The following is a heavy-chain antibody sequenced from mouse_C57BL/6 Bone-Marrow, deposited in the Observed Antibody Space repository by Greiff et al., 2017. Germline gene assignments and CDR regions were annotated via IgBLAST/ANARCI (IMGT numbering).Heavy chain of an antibody. D-gene: IGHD1-1*01. CDR2: ISDGGSYT. Sequence: EVMLVESGGGLVKPGGSLKLSCAASGFTFSSYAMSWVRQTPEKRLEWVATISDGGSYTYYPDNVKGRVTISRDNAKNNLYLRMCHMKSEDTAMCYCVYYPCFAYWGQGTLVTVSA. CDR3: VYYPCFAY. CDR1: GFTFSSYA. V-gene: IGHV5-4*03. J-gene: IGHJ3*01.